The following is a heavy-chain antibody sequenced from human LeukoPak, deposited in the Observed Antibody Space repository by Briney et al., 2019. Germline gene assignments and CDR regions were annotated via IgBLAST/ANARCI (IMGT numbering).Heavy chain of an antibody. CDR1: GFTVSSNY. CDR3: ARDPKWRATTGTTAAFDI. Sequence: GSLRLSCAASGFTVSSNYMRWVRQPPGKGLEWIGYIYYSGSTNYNPSLKSRVTISLDTSGNQFSLKLTSVTAADTAVYYCARDPKWRATTGTTAAFDIWGQGTMVTVSS. V-gene: IGHV4-59*02. CDR2: IYYSGST. D-gene: IGHD1-1*01. J-gene: IGHJ3*02.